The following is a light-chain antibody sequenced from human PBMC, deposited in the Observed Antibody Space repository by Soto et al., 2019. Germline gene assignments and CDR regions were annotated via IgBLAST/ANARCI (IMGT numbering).Light chain of an antibody. CDR1: QSVRSS. J-gene: IGKJ1*01. CDR2: DAS. CDR3: QQRSNWPGT. V-gene: IGKV3-11*01. Sequence: EIVLTQSRATLSLPPGERATLSCRASQSVRSSLAWYQQQPGQAPRLLIYDASNRATGIPARFSGSGSGTDFTLTISRLEPKDFAVYYCQQRSNWPGTFGQGTKVEIK.